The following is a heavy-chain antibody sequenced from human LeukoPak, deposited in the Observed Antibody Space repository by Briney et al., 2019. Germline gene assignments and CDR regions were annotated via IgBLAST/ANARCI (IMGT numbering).Heavy chain of an antibody. D-gene: IGHD3-3*01. V-gene: IGHV1-2*02. CDR1: GYTFTGYY. J-gene: IGHJ4*02. Sequence: ASVKVSCKASGYTFTGYYMHWVRQAPGQGLEWMGWINPNSGGTNYAQKFQGRVTMTRDTSISTAYMELSRLRSDDTAVYYCARDGDFWSGYKGSFDYWGQGTLVTVSS. CDR2: INPNSGGT. CDR3: ARDGDFWSGYKGSFDY.